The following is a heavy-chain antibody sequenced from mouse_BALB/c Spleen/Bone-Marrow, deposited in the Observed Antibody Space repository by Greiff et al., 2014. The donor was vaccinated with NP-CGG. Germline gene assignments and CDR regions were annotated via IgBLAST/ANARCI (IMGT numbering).Heavy chain of an antibody. CDR2: IDPENGNT. J-gene: IGHJ4*01. Sequence: VQLQQSGAELVRPGALVKLSCKASGFNIKDYYMHWVKQRPEQGLEWIGWIDPENGNTIYDPKFQGKASITADTSSNTACLQLSSLTSEDTAVYYCARCNWDEYYAMDHWGQGTSVTVSS. CDR1: GFNIKDYY. V-gene: IGHV14-1*02. CDR3: ARCNWDEYYAMDH. D-gene: IGHD4-1*01.